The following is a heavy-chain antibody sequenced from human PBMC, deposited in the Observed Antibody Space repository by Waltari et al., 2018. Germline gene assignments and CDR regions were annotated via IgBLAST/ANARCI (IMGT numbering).Heavy chain of an antibody. D-gene: IGHD6-13*01. Sequence: QVQRVQSGAEVKKPGASVTVSCKASGYTFTSYDINWGRQATGQGLEGMGWKNPNSGNTGYAQKFQCRVTITRNTSIRTAYMEVSSLGSEDTAVYYCARSRAAGTGDYWGQGTLVTVSS. CDR3: ARSRAAGTGDY. CDR2: KNPNSGNT. CDR1: GYTFTSYD. J-gene: IGHJ4*02. V-gene: IGHV1-8*03.